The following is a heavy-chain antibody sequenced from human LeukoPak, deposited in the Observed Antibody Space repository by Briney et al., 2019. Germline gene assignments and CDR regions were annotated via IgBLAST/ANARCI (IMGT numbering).Heavy chain of an antibody. Sequence: PSETLSLTCAVYGGSFSGYYWSWIRQPPGKGLEWIGEINHSGSTNYNPSLKSRVTISVDTSKNQFSLKLSSVTAADTAVYYCASESVALAGIEYWGQGTLVTVSS. J-gene: IGHJ4*02. CDR3: ASESVALAGIEY. CDR1: GGSFSGYY. D-gene: IGHD6-19*01. CDR2: INHSGST. V-gene: IGHV4-34*01.